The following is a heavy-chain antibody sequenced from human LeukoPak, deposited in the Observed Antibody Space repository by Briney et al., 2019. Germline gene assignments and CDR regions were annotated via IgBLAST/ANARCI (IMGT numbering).Heavy chain of an antibody. CDR3: ARDRPKDYYDSSGQT. J-gene: IGHJ5*02. D-gene: IGHD3-22*01. V-gene: IGHV3-48*03. CDR2: ISSSGSTI. CDR1: GFTFSSYE. Sequence: GGSLRLSCAASGFTFSSYEMNWVRQAPGKGLEWVSYISSSGSTIYYADSVKGRFTISRDNAKNSLYLQMNSLRAEDTAVYYCARDRPKDYYDSSGQTWGQGTLVTVSS.